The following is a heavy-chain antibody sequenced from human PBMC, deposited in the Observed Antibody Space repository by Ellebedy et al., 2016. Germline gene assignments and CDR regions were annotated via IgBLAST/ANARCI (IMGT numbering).Heavy chain of an antibody. J-gene: IGHJ4*02. CDR1: GFTFGYYG. CDR2: VWSDGSNE. V-gene: IGHV3-33*06. Sequence: GGSLRLXCAASGFTFGYYGMHWVRQAPGKGLEWVAVVWSDGSNENYAESVKGRFTISRDNSKNTLYLQMNSLRAEDTAVYYCAKDGGSGWNWGQGTLVTVSS. CDR3: AKDGGSGWN. D-gene: IGHD6-19*01.